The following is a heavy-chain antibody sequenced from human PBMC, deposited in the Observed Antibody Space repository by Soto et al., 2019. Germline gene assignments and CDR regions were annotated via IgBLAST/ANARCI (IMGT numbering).Heavy chain of an antibody. CDR2: TYYRSKWYN. Sequence: SQTLSLTCVISGDSVSSNSAAWNWIRQSPSRGLEWLGRTYYRSKWYNDYAVSVKSRITIDPDTSKNQFSLQLNSVTPEDTAVYYCARVPGGYDFWSGYTRDYYYYMDVWGKGTTVTVSS. CDR3: ARVPGGYDFWSGYTRDYYYYMDV. CDR1: GDSVSSNSAA. V-gene: IGHV6-1*01. J-gene: IGHJ6*03. D-gene: IGHD3-3*01.